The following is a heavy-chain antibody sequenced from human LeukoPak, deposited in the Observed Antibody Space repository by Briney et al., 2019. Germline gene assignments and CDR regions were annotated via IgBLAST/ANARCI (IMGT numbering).Heavy chain of an antibody. CDR1: GFTFNDYS. D-gene: IGHD3-22*01. CDR2: IGISSGNT. CDR3: ARDYNYAFDN. Sequence: GSLRLSCAASGFTFNDYSMNWVRQAPGKGLEWISYIGISSGNTKYADSVKGRFTITGDNAKNSLYLQMNSLRVEDTAVYYCARDYNYAFDNWGQGTLVTVSS. J-gene: IGHJ4*02. V-gene: IGHV3-48*04.